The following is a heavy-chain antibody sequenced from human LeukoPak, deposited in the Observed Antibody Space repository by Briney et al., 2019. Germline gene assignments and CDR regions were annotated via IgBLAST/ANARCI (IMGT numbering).Heavy chain of an antibody. D-gene: IGHD3-3*01. J-gene: IGHJ4*02. V-gene: IGHV3-11*04. CDR1: GFIVSNNY. Sequence: GSLGLSCVTSGFIVSNNYMSWVRQAPGKGLEWVSYITSSDSSVYYADSVQGRFTISRDNAKNSLYLQMNSLRAEDTAVYYCARSDFWSGFDYWGQGTLVTVSS. CDR2: ITSSDSSV. CDR3: ARSDFWSGFDY.